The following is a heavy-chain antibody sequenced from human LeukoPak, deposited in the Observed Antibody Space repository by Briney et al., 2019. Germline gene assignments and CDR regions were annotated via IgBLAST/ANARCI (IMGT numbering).Heavy chain of an antibody. V-gene: IGHV1-2*06. CDR3: ARVDTAMVAFDY. D-gene: IGHD5-18*01. Sequence: GASVKVSCKASGYTFTGYYMHWVRQAPGQGLEWMGRINPNSGGTNYAQKFQGRVTMTRDTSISTVYMELSRLRSDDTAVYYCARVDTAMVAFDYWGQGTLVTVSS. J-gene: IGHJ4*02. CDR1: GYTFTGYY. CDR2: INPNSGGT.